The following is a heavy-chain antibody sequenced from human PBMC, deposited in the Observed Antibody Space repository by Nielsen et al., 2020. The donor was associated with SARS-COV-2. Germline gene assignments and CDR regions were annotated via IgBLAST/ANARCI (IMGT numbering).Heavy chain of an antibody. D-gene: IGHD3-22*01. CDR3: ARVRITMIVVVDAFDI. CDR1: GGSISSGGYY. V-gene: IGHV4-31*03. CDR2: TYSSGST. Sequence: SETLSPTCTVSGGSISSGGYYWSWIRQQPGKGLEWIGYTYSSGSTYYNPSLKSRVTISVDTSKNQFSLKLSSVTAADTAVYYCARVRITMIVVVDAFDIWGQGTMVTVSS. J-gene: IGHJ3*02.